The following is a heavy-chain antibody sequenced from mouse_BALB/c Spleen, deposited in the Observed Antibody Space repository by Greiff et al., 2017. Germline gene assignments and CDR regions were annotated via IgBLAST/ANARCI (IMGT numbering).Heavy chain of an antibody. Sequence: VQLQQSGPELVRPGVSVKISCKGSGYTFTDYAMHWVKQSHAKSLEWIGVISTYYGNTNYNQKFKGKATMTVDKSSSTAYMELARLTSEDSAIYYCARSDGYFWGQGTLVTVSA. CDR2: ISTYYGNT. J-gene: IGHJ3*01. CDR1: GYTFTDYA. D-gene: IGHD2-3*01. CDR3: ARSDGYF. V-gene: IGHV1-67*01.